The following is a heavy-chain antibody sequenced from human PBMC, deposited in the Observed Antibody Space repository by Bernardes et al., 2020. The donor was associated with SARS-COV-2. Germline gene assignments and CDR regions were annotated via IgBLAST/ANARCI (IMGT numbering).Heavy chain of an antibody. J-gene: IGHJ6*02. CDR2: IKQDGSEK. D-gene: IGHD3-3*01. V-gene: IGHV3-7*01. CDR1: GFTFSSYW. Sequence: GGSLRLSCAASGFTFSSYWMSWVRQAPGKGLEWVANIKQDGSEKYYVDSVKGRFTISRDNAKNSLYLQMNSLRAEDTAVYYCVRDPATNYDFWSGYYSLYYYGMDVWGQGTTVTVSS. CDR3: VRDPATNYDFWSGYYSLYYYGMDV.